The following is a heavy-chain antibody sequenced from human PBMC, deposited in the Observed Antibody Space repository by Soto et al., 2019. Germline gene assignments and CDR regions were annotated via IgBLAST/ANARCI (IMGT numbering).Heavy chain of an antibody. CDR2: IYNEFT. Sequence: GGSLRLSCVASGFTVTDIYMNWVRQAPGKGLKWVSVIYNEFTDYADSVRGRFSISTDSSKNALYLQMNSLRAEDSAVYYCVREPRYCSGGSCSIMGDAFDIWGQGTMVTVSS. CDR1: GFTVTDIY. J-gene: IGHJ3*02. CDR3: VREPRYCSGGSCSIMGDAFDI. D-gene: IGHD2-15*01. V-gene: IGHV3-66*01.